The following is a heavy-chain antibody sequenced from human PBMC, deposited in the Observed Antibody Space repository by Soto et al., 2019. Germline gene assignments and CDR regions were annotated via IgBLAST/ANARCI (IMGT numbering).Heavy chain of an antibody. CDR1: SGSISTYY. Sequence: SETLSLTCTVASGSISTYYWTWIRQPPGKGLEWIGYIYYSGTTSYNPSLKSRVTISVDTSKNQFSLKLTSVTAADTAVYYCARVIGYRGLEAIGYWGQGTLVTVSS. V-gene: IGHV4-59*08. J-gene: IGHJ4*02. D-gene: IGHD5-12*01. CDR3: ARVIGYRGLEAIGY. CDR2: IYYSGTT.